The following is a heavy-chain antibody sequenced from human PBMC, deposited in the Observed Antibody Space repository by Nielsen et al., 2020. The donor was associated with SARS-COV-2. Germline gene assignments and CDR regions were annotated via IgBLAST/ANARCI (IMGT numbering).Heavy chain of an antibody. D-gene: IGHD4-17*01. V-gene: IGHV6-1*01. J-gene: IGHJ6*03. CDR2: TYDRSKWYN. CDR3: ARARGAYGDYYYYYYTDV. Sequence: WITRSPARGLEWLGRTYDRSKWYNDYAVSGKSRITINADTSKNQFSLDLNAVTPEDTAVYYCARARGAYGDYYYYYYTDVWGKGTTVTVSS.